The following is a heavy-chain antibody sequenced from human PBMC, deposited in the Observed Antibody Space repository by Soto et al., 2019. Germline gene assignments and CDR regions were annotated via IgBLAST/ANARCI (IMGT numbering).Heavy chain of an antibody. D-gene: IGHD2-15*01. CDR3: ARIGYCSGGSCYSESMNWFDP. J-gene: IGHJ5*02. Sequence: ASVKVSCKASGYTFTSYGISWVRQAPGQGLEWMGWISAYNGNTNYAQKLQGRVTMTTDTSTSTAYMELRSLGSDDTAVYYCARIGYCSGGSCYSESMNWFDPWGQGTLVT. CDR2: ISAYNGNT. V-gene: IGHV1-18*01. CDR1: GYTFTSYG.